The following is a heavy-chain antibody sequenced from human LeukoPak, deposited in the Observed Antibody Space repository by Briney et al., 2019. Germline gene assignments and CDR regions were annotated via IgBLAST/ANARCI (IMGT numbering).Heavy chain of an antibody. CDR2: ISSGAGTK. Sequence: PGGSLRLSCAASGFTFSSYAMSWVRQVPGKRLEWVSAISSGAGTKGYADSVKGRFTIPRVNTKSTIYLQMNSLRVEDTAVYYCAKDLEQSYSGWSASYDAWGQGTLVTVSS. CDR3: AKDLEQSYSGWSASYDA. CDR1: GFTFSSYA. J-gene: IGHJ5*02. V-gene: IGHV3-23*01. D-gene: IGHD6-19*01.